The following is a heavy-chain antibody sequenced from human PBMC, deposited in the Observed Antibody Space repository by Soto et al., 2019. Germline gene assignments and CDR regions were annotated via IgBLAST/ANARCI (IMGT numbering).Heavy chain of an antibody. V-gene: IGHV5-51*01. CDR3: ARHQQLTYYYGMDV. CDR1: GYRFTTYC. J-gene: IGHJ6*02. Sequence: PGESLKISCKGSGYRFTTYCICWVRQMPGKGLEWMGIIYPGDSDTRYSPSFRGQVTISADKSISTAYLQWTSLKASDTAMYYCARHQQLTYYYGMDVWGQGTTVTVSS. D-gene: IGHD6-13*01. CDR2: IYPGDSDT.